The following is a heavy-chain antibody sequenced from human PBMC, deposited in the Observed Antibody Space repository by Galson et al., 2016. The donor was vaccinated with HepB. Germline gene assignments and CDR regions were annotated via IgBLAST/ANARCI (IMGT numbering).Heavy chain of an antibody. CDR2: IDWADVK. CDR1: GFSLSTSEVC. J-gene: IGHJ5*02. D-gene: IGHD3-3*01. CDR3: ARIRCGGYYFSYFDP. V-gene: IGHV2-70*01. Sequence: LVKPTQTLTLTCTFFGFSLSTSEVCVSWIRQPPGRALEWLALIDWADVKYYSASLRTRLTISNDSSKNQVVLTMFNMDPVDTATYYCARIRCGGYYFSYFDPWGQGTLVTVSS.